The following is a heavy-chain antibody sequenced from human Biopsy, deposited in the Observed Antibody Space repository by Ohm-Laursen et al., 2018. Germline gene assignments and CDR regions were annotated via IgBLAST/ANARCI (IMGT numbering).Heavy chain of an antibody. CDR1: GFSFTGYY. D-gene: IGHD6-19*01. Sequence: SVKVSCKASGFSFTGYYIHWVRQAPGQGLEWMGWISTKSGDTNYAHKFQGNITMTRDTSMSTAYMEMSRLRCDDTAVYYCALQSVAQMKNFDYWGQGTLVTVSS. V-gene: IGHV1-2*02. J-gene: IGHJ4*02. CDR3: ALQSVAQMKNFDY. CDR2: ISTKSGDT.